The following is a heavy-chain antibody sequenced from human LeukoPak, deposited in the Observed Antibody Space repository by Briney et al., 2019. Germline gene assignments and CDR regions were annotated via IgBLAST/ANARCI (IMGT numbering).Heavy chain of an antibody. CDR3: ARAPPGVWVPRGEYNWFDP. CDR1: GESFVGYY. Sequence: SETLSLTCAVYGESFVGYYWTWIRQPPGKGLEWIGEIDYTGSTNYNPSLKSRIKMSVDTSKNQFSVNLNSVTAADTAVYYCARAPPGVWVPRGEYNWFDPWGQGTLVTVSS. D-gene: IGHD3-16*01. V-gene: IGHV4-34*10. J-gene: IGHJ5*02. CDR2: IDYTGST.